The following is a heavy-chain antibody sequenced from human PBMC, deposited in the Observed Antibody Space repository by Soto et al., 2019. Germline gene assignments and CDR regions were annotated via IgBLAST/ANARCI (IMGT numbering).Heavy chain of an antibody. CDR3: ARDRDNSNWPNFDF. V-gene: IGHV1-3*01. CDR2: INAGNGNT. D-gene: IGHD6-13*01. J-gene: IGHJ4*02. Sequence: ASVKVSCKASGYTFTSYAMHWVRQAPGQRLEWMGWINAGNGNTKYSQKFQGRVTITRDKSTTTVYMELSSLRSEDTAVYYCARDRDNSNWPNFDFWGQGTLVTVSS. CDR1: GYTFTSYA.